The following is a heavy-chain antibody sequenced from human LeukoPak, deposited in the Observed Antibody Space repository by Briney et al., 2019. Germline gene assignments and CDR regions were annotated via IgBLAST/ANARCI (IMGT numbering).Heavy chain of an antibody. Sequence: GGSLRLSCIASGFTVSSNYMTWVRQAPGKGLEWVSIIYSGGSTYYADSVKGRFTISRDNSKNTLYLQMNSLRAEDTAVYYCARGGAMIRGVFDYWGQGTWSPSPQ. CDR1: GFTVSSNY. V-gene: IGHV3-66*01. J-gene: IGHJ4*02. CDR2: IYSGGST. D-gene: IGHD3-10*01. CDR3: ARGGAMIRGVFDY.